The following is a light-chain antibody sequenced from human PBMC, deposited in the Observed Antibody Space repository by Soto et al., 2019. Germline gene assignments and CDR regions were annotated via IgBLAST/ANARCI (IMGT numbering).Light chain of an antibody. CDR3: QQSYSTLEFT. J-gene: IGKJ3*01. CDR1: QSISGY. CDR2: AAS. Sequence: DIQMTQSPSSLSASVGDRVTITCRASQSISGYLNWYQQKPGKAPKLLIYAASSLQSGVPSRFSGSGSGTDFTLTISSLQPEDFATYYCQQSYSTLEFTFGPGTKVDIK. V-gene: IGKV1-39*01.